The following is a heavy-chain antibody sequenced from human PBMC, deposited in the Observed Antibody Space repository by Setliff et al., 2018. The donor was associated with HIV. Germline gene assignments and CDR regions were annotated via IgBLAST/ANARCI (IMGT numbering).Heavy chain of an antibody. CDR1: GGSISGYY. J-gene: IGHJ6*03. CDR3: ARGLQRKNGLHSYYYYMDI. D-gene: IGHD6-25*01. CDR2: IYTSGST. V-gene: IGHV4-4*07. Sequence: SETLSLTCAVSGGSISGYYWNWIRQSAGKGLEWIGRIYTSGSTKYNPSFESRVTLSVDTSKNQVSLKVNYVTAADTALYFCARGLQRKNGLHSYYYYMDIWGKGTTVTSP.